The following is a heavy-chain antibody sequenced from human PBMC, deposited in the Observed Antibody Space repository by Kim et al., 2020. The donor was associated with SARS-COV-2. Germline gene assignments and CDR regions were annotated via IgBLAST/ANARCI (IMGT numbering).Heavy chain of an antibody. V-gene: IGHV3-30*02. CDR3: AKDHTWSGFFARELGYYFDY. J-gene: IGHJ4*02. Sequence: RFTISRDNSKNTLYLQMNSLRAEDTAVYYCAKDHTWSGFFARELGYYFDYWGQGTLVTVSS. D-gene: IGHD3-3*01.